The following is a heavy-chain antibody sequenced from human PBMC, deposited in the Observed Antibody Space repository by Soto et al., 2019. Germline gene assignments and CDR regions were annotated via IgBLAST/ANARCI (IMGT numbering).Heavy chain of an antibody. J-gene: IGHJ3*02. CDR3: ARDLPNEHDAFDI. V-gene: IGHV4-30-4*01. D-gene: IGHD1-1*01. Sequence: QVQLQESGPGLVKPSQTLSLTCTVSGGSISSGDYYWSWIRQPPGKGLEWIGYIYYSGSTYYNPSLKSRVTIPVDTSKNQFSLKLSSVTAADTAVYYCARDLPNEHDAFDIWGQGTMVTVSS. CDR1: GGSISSGDYY. CDR2: IYYSGST.